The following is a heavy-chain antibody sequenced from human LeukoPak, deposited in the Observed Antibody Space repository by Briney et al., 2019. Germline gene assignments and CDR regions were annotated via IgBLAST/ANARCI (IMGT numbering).Heavy chain of an antibody. CDR1: GYTFTGYY. V-gene: IGHV1-2*02. D-gene: IGHD3-9*01. J-gene: IGHJ4*02. CDR3: ARILTGPDPYYFDY. CDR2: INPNSGGT. Sequence: GASVKVSCKASGYTFTGYYMHWVRQAPGQGLEWMGWINPNSGGTNYAQKFQGRVTMTRDTSISTPYMELSRLRSDDTAVYYCARILTGPDPYYFDYWGQGTLVTVSS.